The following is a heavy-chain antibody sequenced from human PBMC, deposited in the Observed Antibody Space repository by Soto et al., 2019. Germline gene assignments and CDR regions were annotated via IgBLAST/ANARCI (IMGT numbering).Heavy chain of an antibody. D-gene: IGHD3-22*01. CDR1: GFTFNSYV. CDR3: ARGRYLDSSDYWVANLPFDH. Sequence: GGSLRLSCAASGFTFNSYVMTWVRQAPGEWLEWVSSISRSGRGSAYYADSVKGRFTISRDNSENTLFLQMNNLRDEDTALYYCARGRYLDSSDYWVANLPFDHWGLGXLVTVYS. CDR2: ISRSGRGSA. V-gene: IGHV3-23*01. J-gene: IGHJ4*02.